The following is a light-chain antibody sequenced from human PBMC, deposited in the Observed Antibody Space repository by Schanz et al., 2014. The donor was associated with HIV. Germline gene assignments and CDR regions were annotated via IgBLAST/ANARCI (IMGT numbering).Light chain of an antibody. CDR2: GSS. J-gene: IGKJ2*01. CDR3: QQYNGYSYT. V-gene: IGKV1-5*03. CDR1: ESIDTY. Sequence: DIEMTQSPSTLSAAVGDRVTITCRASESIDTYLAWYQQSPGKAPKLLIYGSSTLQSGVPSRISGSGSGTEFTLTINSLQPDDFATYYCQQYNGYSYTFGQGTKLEIK.